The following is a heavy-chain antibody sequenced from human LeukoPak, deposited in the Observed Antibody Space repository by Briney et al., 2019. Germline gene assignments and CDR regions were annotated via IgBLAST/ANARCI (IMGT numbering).Heavy chain of an antibody. J-gene: IGHJ4*02. CDR2: IHSGGGNT. Sequence: SGGSLRLSCAVSGFTFSNYAMTWVRQAPGKGLEWVSRIHSGGGNTYYADSVKGRFTISRDNSKNTLYLQMNSLRAEETAVYYCTTASPHMSTSGPGVYWGQGTLVTVSS. D-gene: IGHD5/OR15-5a*01. CDR1: GFTFSNYA. CDR3: TTASPHMSTSGPGVY. V-gene: IGHV3-23*01.